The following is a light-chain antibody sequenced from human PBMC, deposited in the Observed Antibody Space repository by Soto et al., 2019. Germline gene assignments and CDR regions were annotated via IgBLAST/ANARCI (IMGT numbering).Light chain of an antibody. CDR3: AAWDDSLNGRV. V-gene: IGLV1-44*01. J-gene: IGLJ1*01. CDR2: YDN. Sequence: QSVLTKPHSASRTPGQRVTIACSGSNYNNGSKTVDWYQQLPGTAPTLLISYDNLRPSVVPDRFSGSKSGTSASLAISGLQSDDEADYYCAAWDDSLNGRVFGTGTKLTVL. CDR1: NYNNGSKT.